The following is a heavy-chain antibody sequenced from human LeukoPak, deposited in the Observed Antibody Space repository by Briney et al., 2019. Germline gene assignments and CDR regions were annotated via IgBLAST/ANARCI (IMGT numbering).Heavy chain of an antibody. J-gene: IGHJ4*02. CDR3: AKSYSSGWYYFDY. V-gene: IGHV3-23*01. Sequence: GGSLRLSCAASGFTFSSYAMSWVRQAPGKGLEWVSAISGSGGSTYYADSVKGRFTISRDNSKNTLYLQMNSLRAEDPAVYYCAKSYSSGWYYFDYWGQGTLVTVSS. D-gene: IGHD6-19*01. CDR1: GFTFSSYA. CDR2: ISGSGGST.